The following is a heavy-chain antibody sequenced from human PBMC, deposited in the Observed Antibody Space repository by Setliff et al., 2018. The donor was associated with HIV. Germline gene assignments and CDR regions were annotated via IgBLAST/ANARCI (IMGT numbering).Heavy chain of an antibody. CDR3: ARGHGVYSGSYLAVYFDY. Sequence: SETLSLTCTVSGGSISINSYYWGWIRQPPGKGLEWIGSIYYSGSTYYKPSLKSRVTISVDTSTNQFSLKVSSVTAADTAVYYCARGHGVYSGSYLAVYFDYWGQGTLVTVSS. J-gene: IGHJ4*02. D-gene: IGHD1-26*01. V-gene: IGHV4-39*01. CDR1: GGSISINSYY. CDR2: IYYSGST.